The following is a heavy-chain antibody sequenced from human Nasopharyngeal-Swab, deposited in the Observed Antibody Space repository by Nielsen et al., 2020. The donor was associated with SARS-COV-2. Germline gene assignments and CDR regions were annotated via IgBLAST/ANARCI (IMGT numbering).Heavy chain of an antibody. Sequence: SVKVSCKASAGTFSSYAVSWVRQAPGQGLEWMGGIIPIFDTANYAQKFQGRVTITADESTSTAFMELSSLRSEDTAVYYCAGWITMIRGATFDIWGQGTMVTVSS. CDR1: AGTFSSYA. J-gene: IGHJ3*02. CDR2: IIPIFDTA. D-gene: IGHD3-10*01. V-gene: IGHV1-69*13. CDR3: AGWITMIRGATFDI.